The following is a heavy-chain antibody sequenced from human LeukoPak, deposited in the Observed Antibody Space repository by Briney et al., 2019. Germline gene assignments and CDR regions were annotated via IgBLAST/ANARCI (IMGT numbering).Heavy chain of an antibody. CDR2: IIPIFGTA. Sequence: SVKVSCKASGGTFSSYAISLVRQAPGQGLEWMGRIIPIFGTANYAQKFQGRVTITTDESTSTAYMELSSLRSEDTAVYYCARVHGDYPCYYYMDVWGKGTTVTVSS. CDR1: GGTFSSYA. J-gene: IGHJ6*03. V-gene: IGHV1-69*05. CDR3: ARVHGDYPCYYYMDV. D-gene: IGHD4-17*01.